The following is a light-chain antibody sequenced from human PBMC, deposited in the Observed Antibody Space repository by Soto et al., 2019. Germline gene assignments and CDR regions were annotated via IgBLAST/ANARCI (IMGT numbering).Light chain of an antibody. V-gene: IGKV3-20*01. CDR2: GAS. J-gene: IGKJ2*01. CDR1: QSVSSSY. CDR3: QQYGSSPMYT. Sequence: IVLTQSPGTLSLSPGERATLSCRASQSVSSSYLAWYQQKPGQAPRLLIYGASGRATGIPDRFSGSGSGTDLTLTISRLEPEDFAVYYCQQYGSSPMYTFGQGTKLELK.